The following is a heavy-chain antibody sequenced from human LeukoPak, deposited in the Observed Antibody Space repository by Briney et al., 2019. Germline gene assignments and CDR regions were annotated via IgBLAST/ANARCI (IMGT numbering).Heavy chain of an antibody. D-gene: IGHD5-18*01. CDR1: GFTFSSYA. CDR3: TTELWFYFDY. J-gene: IGHJ4*02. Sequence: GGSLRLSCAASGFTFSSYAMSWVRQAPGKGLEWVGRIKSKTDGGTTDYAAPVKGRFTISRDDSKNTLYLQMNSLKTEDTAVYYCTTELWFYFDYWGQGTLVTVSS. V-gene: IGHV3-15*01. CDR2: IKSKTDGGTT.